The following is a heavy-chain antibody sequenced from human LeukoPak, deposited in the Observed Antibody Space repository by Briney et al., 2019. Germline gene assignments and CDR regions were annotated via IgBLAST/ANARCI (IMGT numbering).Heavy chain of an antibody. J-gene: IGHJ4*02. CDR1: GITFSSHA. Sequence: GGSLRLSCSASGITFSSHAMHWVRQAPGKGLEYVSAISDNGGMTFYADSVKGRFTISRDNSKSTLYLQMSSPRAEGTAVYLCVKDLRSDFMGVLSRYLSYWGQGTLVTVSS. CDR2: ISDNGGMT. CDR3: VKDLRSDFMGVLSRYLSY. D-gene: IGHD2/OR15-2a*01. V-gene: IGHV3-64D*09.